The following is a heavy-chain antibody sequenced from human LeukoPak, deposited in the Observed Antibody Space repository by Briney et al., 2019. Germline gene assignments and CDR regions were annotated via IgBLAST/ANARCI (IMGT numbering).Heavy chain of an antibody. V-gene: IGHV3-21*01. Sequence: GGSLRLSCAASGITFSSYWMNWVRQAPGKGLEWVSSISSSSSYIYYADSVKGRFTISRDNAKNSLYLQMNSLRAEDTAVYYCARAASITMIVGFDYWGQGTLVTVSS. CDR1: GITFSSYW. CDR2: ISSSSSYI. J-gene: IGHJ4*02. D-gene: IGHD3-22*01. CDR3: ARAASITMIVGFDY.